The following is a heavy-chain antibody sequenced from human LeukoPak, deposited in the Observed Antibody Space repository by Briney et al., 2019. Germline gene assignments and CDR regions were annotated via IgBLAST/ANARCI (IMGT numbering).Heavy chain of an antibody. V-gene: IGHV3-7*01. Sequence: GGSLRLSCAASGFTFSTYWMSWVRQAPGKGLEWVSNIKHDGSAKYYVDSVKGRFTISRDNAKNSLYLQMNSLRAEDTAVYYCARGNGYCSGGFCYNYFDYWGQGTLVTVSS. CDR1: GFTFSTYW. D-gene: IGHD2-15*01. CDR3: ARGNGYCSGGFCYNYFDY. CDR2: IKHDGSAK. J-gene: IGHJ4*02.